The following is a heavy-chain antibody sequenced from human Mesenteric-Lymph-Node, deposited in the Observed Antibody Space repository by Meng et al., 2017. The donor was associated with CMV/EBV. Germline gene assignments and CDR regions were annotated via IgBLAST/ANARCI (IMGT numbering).Heavy chain of an antibody. D-gene: IGHD1-26*01. CDR2: IDTDGGTT. CDR3: ASYVGSGASRGLGY. J-gene: IGHJ4*02. Sequence: GGSLRLSCVASGLTFTSYWLHWVRQVPGKGLMWVARIDTDGGTTNYAESVRGRFTISRDNAKNTLCLQMNGLRAEDTAMYYGASYVGSGASRGLGYWGRGTLVTVSS. CDR1: GLTFTSYW. V-gene: IGHV3-74*01.